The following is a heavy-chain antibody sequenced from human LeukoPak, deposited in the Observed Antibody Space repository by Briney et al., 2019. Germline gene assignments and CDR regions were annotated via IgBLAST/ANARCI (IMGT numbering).Heavy chain of an antibody. J-gene: IGHJ4*02. CDR2: ISYDGSNK. V-gene: IGHV3-30*03. CDR1: GFTFSSYG. CDR3: ARGRHTISGGYFDY. Sequence: PGLSLRLSCAASGFTFSSYGMHWVRQAPGKGLEWVAVISYDGSNKYYADSVKGRFTISRDNSKNTLYLQMNSLRAEDTAVYFSARGRHTISGGYFDYWGQGTLVTVSS. D-gene: IGHD3-9*01.